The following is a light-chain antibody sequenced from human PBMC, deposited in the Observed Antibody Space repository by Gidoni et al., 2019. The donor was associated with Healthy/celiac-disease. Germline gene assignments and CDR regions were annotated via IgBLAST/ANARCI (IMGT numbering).Light chain of an antibody. CDR3: QAWDSSTAV. V-gene: IGLV3-1*01. CDR1: KLGDKY. Sequence: SYELTKPHSVSVSPGQTASITCSGDKLGDKYACWYQQKPGQSPVLVIYQDSKRPSGIPERFSGSNSGNTATLTISGTQAMDEADYYCQAWDSSTAVFGTGTKVTVL. J-gene: IGLJ1*01. CDR2: QDS.